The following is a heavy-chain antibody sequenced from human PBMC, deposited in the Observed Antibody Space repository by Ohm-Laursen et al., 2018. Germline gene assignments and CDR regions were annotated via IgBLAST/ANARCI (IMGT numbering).Heavy chain of an antibody. CDR2: INFSGRYI. CDR1: GFTFTTYT. Sequence: SLRLSCTASGFTFTTYTMNWLRQAPGKGLEWVSSINFSGRYIYYADSVKGRFTISRDNAKKSLFLQMNSLRVEDTAVYYCARPYCGGKCSDPIDSWGQGTLVTVSS. D-gene: IGHD2-15*01. V-gene: IGHV3-21*01. J-gene: IGHJ4*02. CDR3: ARPYCGGKCSDPIDS.